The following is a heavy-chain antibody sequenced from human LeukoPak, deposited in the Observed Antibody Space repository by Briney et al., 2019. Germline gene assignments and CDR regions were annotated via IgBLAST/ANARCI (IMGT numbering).Heavy chain of an antibody. CDR1: GDSFTSYW. J-gene: IGHJ4*02. CDR2: IYPGESDT. Sequence: GESLKISCKGSGDSFTSYWIGWVRQMPGKGLEGMGIIYPGESDTRYRPSFQGQVTTSAAKPISTAYLQWSSLKASDTAMYYCARRVGATNIDYWGQGTLVTVSS. CDR3: ARRVGATNIDY. D-gene: IGHD1-26*01. V-gene: IGHV5-51*01.